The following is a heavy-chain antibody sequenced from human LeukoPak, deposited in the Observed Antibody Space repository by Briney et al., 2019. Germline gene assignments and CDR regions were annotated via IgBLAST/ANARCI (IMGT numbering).Heavy chain of an antibody. CDR1: EFTFSNYV. J-gene: IGHJ3*02. CDR3: VRRGGSDGWGAFDI. CDR2: IRQSGDIT. D-gene: IGHD5-24*01. V-gene: IGHV3-23*01. Sequence: GGSLRLSCAASEFTFSNYVMNWVRQAPGKGLEWVSSIRQSGDITYYADSVKGRFTISRDNSRNTLSLQMNSLSREDTAIYYCVRRGGSDGWGAFDIWGQETVVTVSS.